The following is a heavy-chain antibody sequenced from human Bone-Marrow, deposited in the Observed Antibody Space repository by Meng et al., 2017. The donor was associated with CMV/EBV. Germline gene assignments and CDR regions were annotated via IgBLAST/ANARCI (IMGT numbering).Heavy chain of an antibody. CDR1: GGSFSGYH. J-gene: IGHJ4*02. D-gene: IGHD3-3*01. CDR2: INHSGST. V-gene: IGHV4-34*01. Sequence: SETLSLTCAVYGGSFSGYHWSWIRQPPGKGLEWIGEINHSGSTNYNPSLKSRVTISVDTSKNQFSLKLSAVTAADTAVYYCSRVPTIFGVVGLFDYWGQGTRVTGSS. CDR3: SRVPTIFGVVGLFDY.